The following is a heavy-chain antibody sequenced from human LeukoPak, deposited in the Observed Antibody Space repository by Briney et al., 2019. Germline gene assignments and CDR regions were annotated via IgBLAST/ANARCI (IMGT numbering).Heavy chain of an antibody. CDR1: GFSLRTSGVG. J-gene: IGHJ4*02. CDR3: AHVLGIWNYFDY. D-gene: IGHD3-16*01. V-gene: IGHV2-5*01. CDR2: IYWNDDK. Sequence: SGPTLVNPPQTLTLTCTFSGFSLRTSGVGVGWIRQPPGKALEWLALIYWNDDKRYSPSLKTRLTITKDTSKNQVVLTMTNMDPVDTATYYCAHVLGIWNYFDYWGQGTLVTVSS.